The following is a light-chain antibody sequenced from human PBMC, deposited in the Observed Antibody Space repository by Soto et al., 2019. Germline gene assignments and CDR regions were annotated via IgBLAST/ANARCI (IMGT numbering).Light chain of an antibody. V-gene: IGKV3-15*01. CDR1: QSINAH. Sequence: EVVMTQSPATLSVSPGERVTLSCRASQSINAHLAWYQQKPGQAPRLLIHGASTRATGIPARFSGSGFGTEFILTISRLQSEDFAGYYCPQYNTWLWTFGQGTKVEIQ. CDR2: GAS. CDR3: PQYNTWLWT. J-gene: IGKJ1*01.